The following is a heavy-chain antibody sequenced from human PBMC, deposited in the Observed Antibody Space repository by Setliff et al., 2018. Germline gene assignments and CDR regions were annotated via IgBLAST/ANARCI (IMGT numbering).Heavy chain of an antibody. CDR2: INPNNGDT. CDR3: ARGRPTANPYYYYYMDV. V-gene: IGHV1-2*02. Sequence: ASVKVSCKASGYTFTGYYFHWVRQAPGQGLEWMGWINPNNGDTKSAQKFQGRPTMTRDTSASTAYMDLSSLRSDDMAVYYCARGRPTANPYYYYYMDVWGKGTTVTVSS. J-gene: IGHJ6*03. CDR1: GYTFTGYY. D-gene: IGHD4-4*01.